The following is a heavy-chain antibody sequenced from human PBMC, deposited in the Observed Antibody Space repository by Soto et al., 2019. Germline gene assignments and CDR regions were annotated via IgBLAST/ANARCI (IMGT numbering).Heavy chain of an antibody. D-gene: IGHD6-13*01. CDR1: GFTFSSYA. CDR3: AKDHGAAAALYYFDY. Sequence: GGSLRLACAASGFTFSSYAMSWVRQAPGKGLEWVSAISGSGGSTYYADSVKGRFTISRDNSKNTLYLQMNSLRAEDTAVYYCAKDHGAAAALYYFDYWGQGTLVTVSS. V-gene: IGHV3-23*01. CDR2: ISGSGGST. J-gene: IGHJ4*02.